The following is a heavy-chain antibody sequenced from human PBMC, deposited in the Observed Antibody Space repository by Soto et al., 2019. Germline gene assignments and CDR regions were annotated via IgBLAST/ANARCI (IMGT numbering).Heavy chain of an antibody. D-gene: IGHD3-22*01. Sequence: SVKVSCKASGGTFSSYAISWVRQAPGQGLEWMGGIIPIFGTANYAQKFQGRVTITADESTSTAYMELSSLRSEDTAVYYCARLGPNYYDSSGKLGGFDYWGQGTLVTVSS. V-gene: IGHV1-69*13. CDR1: GGTFSSYA. J-gene: IGHJ4*02. CDR3: ARLGPNYYDSSGKLGGFDY. CDR2: IIPIFGTA.